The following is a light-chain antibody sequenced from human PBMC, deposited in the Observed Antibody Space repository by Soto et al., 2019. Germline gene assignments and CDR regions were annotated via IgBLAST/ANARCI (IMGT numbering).Light chain of an antibody. CDR3: QQGHSVPFT. CDR1: QNISTW. V-gene: IGKV1-12*01. CDR2: GAS. J-gene: IGKJ3*01. Sequence: DIQITQSPSSVSASVGDRVTVTCRASQNISTWLTWYQQTPGKAPNLLIYGASTLQRGVPSRFSGSGSGTEFTLTISSLDPEDFAIYSCQQGHSVPFTFGPGTRVD.